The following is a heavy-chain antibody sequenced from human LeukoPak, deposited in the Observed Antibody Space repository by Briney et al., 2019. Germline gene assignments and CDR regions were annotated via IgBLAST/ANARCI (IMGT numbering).Heavy chain of an antibody. CDR3: ARLLGDDSSGYPYGGWFDP. CDR2: IYYSGST. Sequence: SSETLSLTCTVSGASISNYYWTWIRQPPGKGLEWIGYIYYSGSTNYNPSLKSRVAISVDTSKNQFSLKLSSVTAADTAVYYCARLLGDDSSGYPYGGWFDPWGQGTLVTVSS. CDR1: GASISNYY. J-gene: IGHJ5*02. D-gene: IGHD3-22*01. V-gene: IGHV4-59*01.